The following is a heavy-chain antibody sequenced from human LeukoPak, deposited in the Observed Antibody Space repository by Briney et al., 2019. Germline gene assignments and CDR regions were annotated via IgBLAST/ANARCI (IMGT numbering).Heavy chain of an antibody. CDR2: ISSSSGTI. V-gene: IGHV3-48*01. Sequence: GGSLRLSCAASGFTFSSYSMNWVRQAPGKGLEWVSYISSSSGTIYYADSVKGRFTISRDNAKNSLYLQMNSLRAEDTAVYYCARGIARTTPFFDYWGQGTLVTVSS. CDR3: ARGIARTTPFFDY. J-gene: IGHJ4*02. D-gene: IGHD1/OR15-1a*01. CDR1: GFTFSSYS.